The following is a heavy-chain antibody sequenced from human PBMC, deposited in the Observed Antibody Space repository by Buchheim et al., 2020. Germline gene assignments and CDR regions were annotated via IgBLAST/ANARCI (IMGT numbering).Heavy chain of an antibody. CDR3: ARVLAFATSSYDY. D-gene: IGHD6-6*01. CDR2: FNPTGDIT. V-gene: IGHV1-46*01. CDR1: GYTFTSHY. Sequence: QVQLVQAGADVKKPGASVKISCRTSGYTFTSHYIHWVRQAPGQGLEWVGRFNPTGDITVYSQTFPGRVSLTGDTSTNTVYMELSSLRSEDTAVYYCARVLAFATSSYDYWGQGSL. J-gene: IGHJ4*02.